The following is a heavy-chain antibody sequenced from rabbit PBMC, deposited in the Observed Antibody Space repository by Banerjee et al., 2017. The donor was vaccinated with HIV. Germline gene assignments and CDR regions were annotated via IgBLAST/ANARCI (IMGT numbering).Heavy chain of an antibody. Sequence: QSLEESGGDLVKPGASLTLTCTASGFSFSSSYWICWVRQAPGKGLEWIACIYAGSSGNTVYASWAKGPFTISKTSSTTVTLEMTSLTAADTATYFCARDLAGVIGWNFNLWGPGTLVTVS. CDR2: IYAGSSGNT. V-gene: IGHV1S40*01. D-gene: IGHD4-1*01. J-gene: IGHJ4*01. CDR3: ARDLAGVIGWNFNL. CDR1: GFSFSSSYW.